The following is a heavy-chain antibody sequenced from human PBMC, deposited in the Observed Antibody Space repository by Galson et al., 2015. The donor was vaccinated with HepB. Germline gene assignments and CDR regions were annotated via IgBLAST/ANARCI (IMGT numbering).Heavy chain of an antibody. CDR1: GFAFSSYD. CDR2: IWYDGNKK. J-gene: IGHJ4*02. CDR3: AKDKRYTYGLEDLYYFDS. V-gene: IGHV3-33*06. Sequence: SLRLSCAASGFAFSSYDMHWVRQAPGKGLEWVAVIWYDGNKKYYTDSVKGRFTISRDNSKNTLYLQMNNLRAEDTAVYFCAKDKRYTYGLEDLYYFDSWGQGTLVTVSS. D-gene: IGHD5-18*01.